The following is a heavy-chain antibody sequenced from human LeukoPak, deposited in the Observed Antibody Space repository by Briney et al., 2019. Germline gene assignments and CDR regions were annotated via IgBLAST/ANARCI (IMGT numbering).Heavy chain of an antibody. D-gene: IGHD2-21*02. CDR1: GYTFTGYY. CDR2: INPNSGGT. J-gene: IGHJ6*02. Sequence: ASVKVSCKASGYTFTGYYMHWVRQAPGQGLEWMGWINPNSGGTNYAQKFQGRVTMTRDTSISTAYMELSRLRSDDTAVYYCARVVGDCGGDCPAPSYYYGMDVWGQGTTVTVSS. CDR3: ARVVGDCGGDCPAPSYYYGMDV. V-gene: IGHV1-2*02.